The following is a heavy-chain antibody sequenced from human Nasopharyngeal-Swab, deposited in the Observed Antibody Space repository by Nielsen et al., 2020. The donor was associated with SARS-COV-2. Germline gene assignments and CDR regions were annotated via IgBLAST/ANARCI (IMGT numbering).Heavy chain of an antibody. D-gene: IGHD6-13*01. V-gene: IGHV3-23*01. J-gene: IGHJ6*03. CDR1: GFTFSSYA. Sequence: GGSPRLSCAASGFTFSSYAMSWVRQAPGKGLEWVSAISGSGGSTYYADSVKGRFTISRDNSKNTLYLQMNSLRAEDTAVYYCAKDRQYSSSDDYYYYYMDVWGKGTTVTVSS. CDR2: ISGSGGST. CDR3: AKDRQYSSSDDYYYYYMDV.